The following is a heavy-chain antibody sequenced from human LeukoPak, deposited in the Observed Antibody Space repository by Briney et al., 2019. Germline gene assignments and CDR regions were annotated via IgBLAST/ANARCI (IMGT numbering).Heavy chain of an antibody. D-gene: IGHD3-10*01. J-gene: IGHJ4*02. Sequence: GGSLRLSCAASGFIFSSHGMNWVRQAPGKGLEWVSGISPSGDITYYADSVKGRFTISRDNARNSFYLQMRSLRDEDTAVYYCARDRRDYGSGSHYRFDYWGQGTLVTVSS. CDR3: ARDRRDYGSGSHYRFDY. V-gene: IGHV3-21*01. CDR1: GFIFSSHG. CDR2: ISPSGDIT.